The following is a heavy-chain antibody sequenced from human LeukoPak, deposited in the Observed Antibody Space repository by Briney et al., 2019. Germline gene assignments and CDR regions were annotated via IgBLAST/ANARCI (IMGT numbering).Heavy chain of an antibody. D-gene: IGHD3-10*01. CDR3: ARGSLVRGVLFLDY. CDR1: GGSSSSGDYY. Sequence: PQTLSLTCTVSGGSSSSGDYYWSWIRQPPGKDLEWIGYIYYIGSTYYNPSLKSRVTISEDKSKKQFSLDLSSVTAADTAVYYCARGSLVRGVLFLDYWGQGALVTVSS. J-gene: IGHJ4*02. CDR2: IYYIGST. V-gene: IGHV4-30-4*01.